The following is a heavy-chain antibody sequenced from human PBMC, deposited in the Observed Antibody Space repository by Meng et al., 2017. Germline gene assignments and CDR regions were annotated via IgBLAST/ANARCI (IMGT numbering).Heavy chain of an antibody. CDR3: ARDLGY. J-gene: IGHJ4*02. CDR2: IYSGGST. Sequence: EVQLVETGGGLIQTGGSLGLSCAASGFTVSSNYMSWVRQAPGKGLEWVSVIYSGGSTYYADSVKGRFTISRDNSKNTLYLQMNSLRAEDTAVYYCARDLGYWGQGTLVTVSS. CDR1: GFTVSSNY. V-gene: IGHV3-53*02. D-gene: IGHD3-16*01.